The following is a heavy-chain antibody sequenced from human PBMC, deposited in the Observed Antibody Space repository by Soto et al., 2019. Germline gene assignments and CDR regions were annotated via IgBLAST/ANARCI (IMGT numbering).Heavy chain of an antibody. J-gene: IGHJ4*02. D-gene: IGHD6-13*01. CDR2: IYASGNT. CDR3: ARESRSALGTVEH. Sequence: TLSLTCTVSGASISDYYWSWIRQPAGKGLECIGRIYASGNTNYNPSLKSRVTMSVDTSKNQFSLTLNSVTAADTAVYYCARESRSALGTVEHWGRGTLVTVSS. V-gene: IGHV4-4*07. CDR1: GASISDYY.